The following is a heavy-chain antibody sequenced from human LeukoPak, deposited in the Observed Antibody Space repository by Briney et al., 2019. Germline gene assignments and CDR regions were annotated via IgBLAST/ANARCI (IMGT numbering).Heavy chain of an antibody. CDR2: SSSSSSYI. D-gene: IGHD6-19*01. Sequence: GGSLRLSCAASGFTFSSYSMNWVRQAPGKGLEWVSSSSSSSSYIYYADSVKGRFTISRDNAKNSLYLQMNSLRAEDTAVYYCACGEYSGYDSYSSGWYEDYWGQGTLVTVSS. CDR1: GFTFSSYS. CDR3: ACGEYSGYDSYSSGWYEDY. J-gene: IGHJ4*02. V-gene: IGHV3-21*01.